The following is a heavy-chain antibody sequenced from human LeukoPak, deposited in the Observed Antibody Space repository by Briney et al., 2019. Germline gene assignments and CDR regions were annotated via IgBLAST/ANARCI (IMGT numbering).Heavy chain of an antibody. V-gene: IGHV4-59*01. CDR3: ARETSLAGFASGLGFYY. CDR1: GGSISGWY. CDR2: IYGRGYT. D-gene: IGHD6-19*01. Sequence: SETLSLTRTVSGGSISGWYWSWIRHPPGKGLEWIVYIYGRGYTNYNPSLKSRVTMSIATSKNHFSLKQTSVTAADTATYYCARETSLAGFASGLGFYYWGQGILVTVSP. J-gene: IGHJ4*02.